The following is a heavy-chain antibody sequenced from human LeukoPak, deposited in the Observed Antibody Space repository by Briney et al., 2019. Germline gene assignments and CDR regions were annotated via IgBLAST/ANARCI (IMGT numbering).Heavy chain of an antibody. D-gene: IGHD5-18*01. CDR2: ISYDGSNK. J-gene: IGHJ4*02. CDR3: VRVTHSSYSYGYGHGDY. V-gene: IGHV3-30-3*01. Sequence: PGGSLRLSCAASGFTFSSYAMHWVRQAPGKGLEWVAVISYDGSNKYYADSVKGRFTISRDNSKNTLYLQMNSLRAEDTAVYYCVRVTHSSYSYGYGHGDYWGQGTLVTVSS. CDR1: GFTFSSYA.